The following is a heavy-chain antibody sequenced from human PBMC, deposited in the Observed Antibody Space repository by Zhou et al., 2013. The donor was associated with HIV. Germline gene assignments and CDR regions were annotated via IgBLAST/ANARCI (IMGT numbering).Heavy chain of an antibody. CDR1: GGSFGGYY. J-gene: IGHJ4*02. Sequence: QVQLQQWGAGLLKPSETLSLTCAVYGGSFGGYYWSWIRQSPGKGLEWIGEINHSGSTNYNPSLKSRVTISVDTSKNQFSLKLTSVTAADTAVYYCARRLRGGRTFDYWGQGTLVTVSS. CDR3: ARRLRGGRTFDY. V-gene: IGHV4-34*01. CDR2: INHSGST. D-gene: IGHD3-16*01.